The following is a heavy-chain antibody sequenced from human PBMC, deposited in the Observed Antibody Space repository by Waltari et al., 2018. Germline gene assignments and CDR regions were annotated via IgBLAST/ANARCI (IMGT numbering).Heavy chain of an antibody. CDR3: ARLSRIATAGPNYYHSMDV. CDR1: GGSISGYY. V-gene: IGHV4-59*01. Sequence: QVQLQESCPGLVKSSATLYLPCTVSGGSISGYYCSWIRQPTAQGLEWIGYVYYSGSTKYNPSLKSRVTISVDTSKNQFSLKLNSVTAADTAVYYCARLSRIATAGPNYYHSMDVWVQGTTVTVSS. CDR2: VYYSGST. D-gene: IGHD6-13*01. J-gene: IGHJ6*02.